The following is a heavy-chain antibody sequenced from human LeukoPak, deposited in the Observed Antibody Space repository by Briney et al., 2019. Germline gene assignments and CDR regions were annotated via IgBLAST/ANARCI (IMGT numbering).Heavy chain of an antibody. J-gene: IGHJ5*02. V-gene: IGHV3-23*01. CDR1: GFTFNDYA. Sequence: GGSLRLSCAASGFTFNDYAMTWVRQAPGKGLEWVSSISGNGGRSTYYADSVEGRFTISRDIYRNILSLQMNSLRAEDTAVYYCARARCSTTSCAPNWFDPWGQGTLVIVSS. CDR3: ARARCSTTSCAPNWFDP. D-gene: IGHD2-2*01. CDR2: ISGNGGRST.